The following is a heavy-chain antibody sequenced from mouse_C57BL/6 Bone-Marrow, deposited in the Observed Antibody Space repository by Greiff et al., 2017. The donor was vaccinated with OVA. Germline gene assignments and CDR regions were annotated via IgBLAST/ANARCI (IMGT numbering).Heavy chain of an antibody. J-gene: IGHJ3*01. CDR2: INPSTGGT. Sequence: VQLQQSGPELVKPGASVKLSCKAYGYSFTGYYMNWVKQSPEKSLEWIGKINPSTGGTTYNQKFKAKATLTVDKSSSTAYMQLKRLTSEDSAVYYCARGGTYAFAYGGRGTLVTVSA. D-gene: IGHD1-1*02. V-gene: IGHV1-42*01. CDR1: GYSFTGYY. CDR3: ARGGTYAFAY.